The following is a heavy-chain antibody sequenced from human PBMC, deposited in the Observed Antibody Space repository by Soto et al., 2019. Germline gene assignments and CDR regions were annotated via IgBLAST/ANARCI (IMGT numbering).Heavy chain of an antibody. J-gene: IGHJ3*02. CDR1: GGSFRGYY. Sequence: SETLSLTCAVYGGSFRGYYWSWIRQSPGKGLEWIGEVNPTGSTKYNPSLKSRVTISVDTSKNQCSLNLNSVTAADTALYYCARSREQWLVDAFDIWGQGTMVTVSS. CDR3: ARSREQWLVDAFDI. CDR2: VNPTGST. V-gene: IGHV4-34*01. D-gene: IGHD6-19*01.